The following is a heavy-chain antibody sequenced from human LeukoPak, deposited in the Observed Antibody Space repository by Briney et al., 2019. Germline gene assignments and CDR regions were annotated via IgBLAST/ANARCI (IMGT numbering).Heavy chain of an antibody. D-gene: IGHD6-19*01. V-gene: IGHV4-34*01. Sequence: GSLRLSCAASGFTFSSYWMSWIRQPPGKGLEWIGEINHSGSTNYNPSLKSRVTISVDTSKNQFSLKLSSVTAADTAVYYCARGPIIAVAGTGLYYFQHWGQGTLVTVSS. CDR1: GFTFSSYW. CDR2: INHSGST. J-gene: IGHJ1*01. CDR3: ARGPIIAVAGTGLYYFQH.